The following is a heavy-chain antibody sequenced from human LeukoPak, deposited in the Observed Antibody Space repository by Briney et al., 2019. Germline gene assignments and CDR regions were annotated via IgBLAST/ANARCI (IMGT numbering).Heavy chain of an antibody. D-gene: IGHD6-13*01. Sequence: GSLRLSCAASGFTFNNYNMNWVRQAPGKGLEWVSYISYSSSYIYYADSVKGRFTISRDNSKNTLYLQMNSLRAEDTAVYYCAKVGGKQQLVSYYYYMDVWGKGTTVTVSS. J-gene: IGHJ6*03. CDR1: GFTFNNYN. CDR3: AKVGGKQQLVSYYYYMDV. V-gene: IGHV3-21*04. CDR2: ISYSSSYI.